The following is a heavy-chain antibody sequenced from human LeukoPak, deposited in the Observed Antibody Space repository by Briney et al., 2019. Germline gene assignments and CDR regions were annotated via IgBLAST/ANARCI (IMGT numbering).Heavy chain of an antibody. V-gene: IGHV3-30*18. CDR1: GFTFSSYG. D-gene: IGHD6-6*01. CDR2: ISYDRSNK. CDR3: AKDPSIAARPCGMDV. Sequence: GGSLRLSCAASGFTFSSYGMHWVRQAPGKGLEWVAVISYDRSNKYYADSVKGRFTISRDNSKNTLYLQMNSLRAEDTAVYYCAKDPSIAARPCGMDVWGQGTTVTVSS. J-gene: IGHJ6*02.